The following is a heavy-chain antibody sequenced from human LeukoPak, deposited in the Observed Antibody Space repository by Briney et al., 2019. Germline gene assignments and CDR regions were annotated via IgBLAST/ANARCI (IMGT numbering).Heavy chain of an antibody. CDR1: GGSISSHY. V-gene: IGHV3-9*01. Sequence: LSLTCTVSGGSISSHYWSWVRQAPGKGLEWVSGISWNSGSIGYADSVKGRFTISRDNAKNSLYLQMNSLRAEDTALYYCAKETRIMITFGGVIGNDAFDVWGQGTMVTVSS. J-gene: IGHJ3*01. D-gene: IGHD3-16*02. CDR2: ISWNSGSI. CDR3: AKETRIMITFGGVIGNDAFDV.